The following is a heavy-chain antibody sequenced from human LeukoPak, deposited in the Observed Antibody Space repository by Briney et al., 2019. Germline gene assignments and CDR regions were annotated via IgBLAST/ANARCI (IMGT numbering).Heavy chain of an antibody. CDR3: AKIFMITFGGATDY. CDR2: ISGSGGST. V-gene: IGHV3-23*01. D-gene: IGHD3-16*01. J-gene: IGHJ4*02. CDR1: GFTFSSYA. Sequence: SGGSLRLSCAASGFTFSSYAMSWVSQAPGKGLEWVSAISGSGGSTYYADSVKGRFTISRDNSKNTLYLQMNSLRAEDTAVYYCAKIFMITFGGATDYWGQGTLVTVSS.